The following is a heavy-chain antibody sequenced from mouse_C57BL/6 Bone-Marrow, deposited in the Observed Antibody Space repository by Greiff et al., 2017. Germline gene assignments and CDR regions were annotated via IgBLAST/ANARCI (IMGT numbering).Heavy chain of an antibody. V-gene: IGHV14-3*01. CDR1: GFNIKNTY. CDR2: IDPANGNT. Sequence: VQLQQSVAELVRPGASVKLSCTASGFNIKNTYMHWVKQRPEQGLGWIGRIDPANGNTKYAPKFQGKATITADTSSNTAYLQLSSLTSEDTAIYYCGYYDYRIGLYYYAMDYWGQGTSVTVSA. D-gene: IGHD2-4*01. CDR3: GYYDYRIGLYYYAMDY. J-gene: IGHJ4*01.